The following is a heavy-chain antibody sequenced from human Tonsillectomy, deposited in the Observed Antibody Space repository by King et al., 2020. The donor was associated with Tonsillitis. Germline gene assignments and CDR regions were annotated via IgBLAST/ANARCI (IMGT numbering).Heavy chain of an antibody. CDR1: GSTVSRLG. J-gene: IGHJ3*02. V-gene: IGHV3-30*02. CDR3: AKGLGKAYAFDI. D-gene: IGHD3/OR15-3a*01. Sequence: QVQLVESGGGVVQPGGSLRLACAVSGSTVSRLGMYWVRQAPGKGLDWVAYVRNDGTTKFYADSVKGRFTISRDISENTLYLQMNRLGPEDTAVYYCAKGLGKAYAFDIWGQGTMVTVSS. CDR2: VRNDGTTK.